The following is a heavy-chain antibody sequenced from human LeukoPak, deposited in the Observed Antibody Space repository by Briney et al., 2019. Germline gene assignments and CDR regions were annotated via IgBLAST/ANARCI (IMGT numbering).Heavy chain of an antibody. CDR2: ISSSSSYI. CDR1: GFTFSSYA. D-gene: IGHD3-9*01. CDR3: ASNNLRDWYYFDY. J-gene: IGHJ4*02. V-gene: IGHV3-21*01. Sequence: SGGSLRLSCAASGFTFSSYAMSWVRQAPGKGLEWVSSISSSSSYIYYADSVKGRFTISRDNAKNSLYLQMNSLRAEDTAVYYCASNNLRDWYYFDYWGQGTLVTVSS.